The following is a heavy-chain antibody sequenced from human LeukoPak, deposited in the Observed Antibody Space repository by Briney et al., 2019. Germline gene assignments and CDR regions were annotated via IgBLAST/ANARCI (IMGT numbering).Heavy chain of an antibody. CDR2: IYYSGST. CDR1: GGSISSHY. D-gene: IGHD3-3*01. CDR3: ASHNYDFWSGYADYYYYMDV. J-gene: IGHJ6*03. V-gene: IGHV4-59*11. Sequence: SETLSLTCTVSGGSISSHYWSWIRQPPGKGLEWIGYIYYSGSTNYNPSLKSRVTISVDTSKNQFSLKLSSATAADTAVYYCASHNYDFWSGYADYYYYMDVWGKGTTVTVSS.